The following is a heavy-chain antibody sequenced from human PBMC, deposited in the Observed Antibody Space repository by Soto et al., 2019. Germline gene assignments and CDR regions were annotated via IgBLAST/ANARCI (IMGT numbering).Heavy chain of an antibody. CDR1: GYTFTSYA. Sequence: QVQLVQSGAEVKKPGASVKVSCKASGYTFTSYAMHWVRQAPGQRLEWMGWINAGNGNTKYSQKFQGRVTITRDTSASTAYMERSSLRSEDTAVYYCARDPRTAAGKTLSENWFDPWGQGTLVTVSS. V-gene: IGHV1-3*01. CDR2: INAGNGNT. CDR3: ARDPRTAAGKTLSENWFDP. D-gene: IGHD6-13*01. J-gene: IGHJ5*02.